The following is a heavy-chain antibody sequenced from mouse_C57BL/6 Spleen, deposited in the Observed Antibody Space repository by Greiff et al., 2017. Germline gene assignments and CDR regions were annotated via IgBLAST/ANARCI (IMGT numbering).Heavy chain of an antibody. CDR1: GYTFTSYW. CDR2: IHPNSGST. J-gene: IGHJ2*01. D-gene: IGHD1-1*01. V-gene: IGHV1-64*01. CDR3: ARSSTTVVATYYFDY. Sequence: QVQLQQSGAELVKPGASVKLSCKASGYTFTSYWMHWVKQRPGQGLEWIGMIHPNSGSTNYNEKFKSKATLTVDKSSSTAYMQLSSLTSEDSAVYYCARSSTTVVATYYFDYWGQGTTLTVSS.